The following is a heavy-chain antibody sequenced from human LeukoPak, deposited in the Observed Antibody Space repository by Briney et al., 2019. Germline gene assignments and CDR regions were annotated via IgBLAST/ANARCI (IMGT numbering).Heavy chain of an antibody. D-gene: IGHD3-22*01. CDR1: GYSFTNYW. V-gene: IGHV5-10-1*01. CDR3: ARLEYYYDSTGTRHDAFDI. Sequence: GESLKISCRGFGYSFTNYWITWVRQMPGEGLEWMGRVDPSDSYTNYSPSFQGHVTISADNSITTAYLQWSSLKASDTAMYYCARLEYYYDSTGTRHDAFDIWGQGTMVTVSS. CDR2: VDPSDSYT. J-gene: IGHJ3*02.